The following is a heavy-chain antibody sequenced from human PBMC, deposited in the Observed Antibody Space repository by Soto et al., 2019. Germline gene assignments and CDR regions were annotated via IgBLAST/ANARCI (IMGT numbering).Heavy chain of an antibody. CDR2: ISGSGGST. V-gene: IGHV3-23*01. CDR3: ATDTSRSYDYVWGSYRHNWFDP. Sequence: PGGSLRLSCAASGFTFSSYAMSWVRQAPGKGLEWVSAISGSGGSTYYADSVKGRFTISRDNSKNTLYLQMNSLRAEDTAVYYCATDTSRSYDYVWGSYRHNWFDPWGQGTLVTVSS. CDR1: GFTFSSYA. D-gene: IGHD3-16*02. J-gene: IGHJ5*02.